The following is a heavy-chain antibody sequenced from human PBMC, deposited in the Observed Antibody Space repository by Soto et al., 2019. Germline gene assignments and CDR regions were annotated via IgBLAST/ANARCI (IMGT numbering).Heavy chain of an antibody. CDR2: IYSGGST. V-gene: IGHV3-66*01. J-gene: IGHJ4*01. CDR1: GFTVSSNY. CDR3: ASTVLRWFGESIGFDY. D-gene: IGHD3-10*01. Sequence: EVQLVESGGGLVQPGGSLRLSCAASGFTVSSNYMSWVRQAPGKGLEWVSVIYSGGSTYYADSVKGRFTISTDNSKNTLYLQLNSLRAEDTAVYYCASTVLRWFGESIGFDYWGHGTLVTVSS.